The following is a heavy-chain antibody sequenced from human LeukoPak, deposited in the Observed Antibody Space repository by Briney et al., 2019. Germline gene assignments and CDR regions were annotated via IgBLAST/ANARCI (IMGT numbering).Heavy chain of an antibody. CDR3: ARLSGFVVVPAAYQTRQWFDP. CDR1: GGSISSYY. V-gene: IGHV4-59*08. Sequence: PSETLSLTCTVSGGSISSYYWSWIRQPPGKGLEWIGYIYYSGSTNYNPSLKSRVTISVDTSKNQFSLKLSSVIAADTAVYYCARLSGFVVVPAAYQTRQWFDPWGQGTLVTVSS. CDR2: IYYSGST. D-gene: IGHD2-2*01. J-gene: IGHJ5*02.